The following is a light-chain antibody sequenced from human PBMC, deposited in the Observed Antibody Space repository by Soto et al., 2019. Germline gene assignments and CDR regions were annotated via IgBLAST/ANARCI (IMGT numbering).Light chain of an antibody. CDR3: QQYGSSPWT. J-gene: IGKJ1*01. CDR1: QAVNTR. CDR2: LAS. Sequence: EIVLTQSPATLSAFAWDRVPLSCRASQAVNTRLAWYQHKPGQAPRLLIYLASTRATGIPARFSGSGSGTDFTLTSSRLEPEDFAVYYCQQYGSSPWTCGQGTKVDIK. V-gene: IGKV3-20*01.